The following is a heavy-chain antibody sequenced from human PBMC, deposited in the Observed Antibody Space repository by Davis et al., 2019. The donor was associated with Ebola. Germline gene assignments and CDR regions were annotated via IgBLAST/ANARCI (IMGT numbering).Heavy chain of an antibody. D-gene: IGHD6-6*01. J-gene: IGHJ4*02. CDR1: GFTFSSYA. V-gene: IGHV3-21*05. CDR2: ISSSSSYT. CDR3: ARDSLSIAARYFDY. Sequence: PGGSLRLSCAASGFTFSSYAMHWVRQAPGKGLEWVSYISSSSSYTNYADSVKGRFTISRDNAKNSLYLQMNSLRAEDTAVYYCARDSLSIAARYFDYWGQGTLVTVSS.